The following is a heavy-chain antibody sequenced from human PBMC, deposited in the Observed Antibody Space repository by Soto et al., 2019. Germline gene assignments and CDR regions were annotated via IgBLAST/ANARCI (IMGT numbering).Heavy chain of an antibody. J-gene: IGHJ5*02. CDR2: IYHSGST. D-gene: IGHD3-10*01. CDR3: ERENTRVRGVRNNWFDP. Sequence: SETLSLTCAVSGGSISSGGYSWSWIRQPPGKGLEWIGYIYHSGSTYYNPSLKSRVTISVDRSKNQFSLKLSSVTAADTAVYYCERENTRVRGVRNNWFDPWGQGNPVTVSS. CDR1: GGSISSGGYS. V-gene: IGHV4-30-2*01.